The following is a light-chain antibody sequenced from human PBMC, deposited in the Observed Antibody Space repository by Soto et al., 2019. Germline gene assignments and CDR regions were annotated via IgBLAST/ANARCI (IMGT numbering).Light chain of an antibody. CDR2: DVS. J-gene: IGLJ1*01. CDR3: SSYTSSSPYV. Sequence: QSALTQPASVSGSPGQSITISCTGTSSDVGGYNYVSWYQHHPGKAPKLMIYDVSNRHSGVSNRFSGSKSANTASLTISGLQAEDEADYYCSSYTSSSPYVFGTGTKLTVL. CDR1: SSDVGGYNY. V-gene: IGLV2-14*03.